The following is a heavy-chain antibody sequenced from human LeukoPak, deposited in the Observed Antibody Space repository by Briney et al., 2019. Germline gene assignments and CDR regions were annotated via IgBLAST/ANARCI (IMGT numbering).Heavy chain of an antibody. Sequence: RPGGSLRLSCAASGFTFDDYGMSWVRQAPGKGLEWVSGINWNGGSTGYADSVKGRSTISRDNAKNSLYLQMNSLRAEDTALYYCAREEGGAAAGEGSFDYWGQGTLVTVSS. V-gene: IGHV3-20*04. CDR2: INWNGGST. CDR3: AREEGGAAAGEGSFDY. J-gene: IGHJ4*02. CDR1: GFTFDDYG. D-gene: IGHD6-13*01.